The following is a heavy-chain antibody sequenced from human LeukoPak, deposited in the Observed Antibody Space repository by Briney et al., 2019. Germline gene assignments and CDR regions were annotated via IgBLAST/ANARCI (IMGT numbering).Heavy chain of an antibody. D-gene: IGHD2-2*01. Sequence: GGSLRLSCAASGFTFSSYTMSWVRQAPGKGLEWVSSISNSSTYIYYADSVKGRFTISRDNVQNSLYLQMNSLRAEDTAVYYCAREGYCSSTSCYLDYWGQGTLVTVSS. J-gene: IGHJ4*02. CDR2: ISNSSTYI. CDR3: AREGYCSSTSCYLDY. CDR1: GFTFSSYT. V-gene: IGHV3-21*01.